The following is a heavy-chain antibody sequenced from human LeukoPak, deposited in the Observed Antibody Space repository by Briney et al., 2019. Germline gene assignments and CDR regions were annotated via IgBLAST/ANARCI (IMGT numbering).Heavy chain of an antibody. V-gene: IGHV3-53*01. CDR1: VFSDRSSF. CDR2: IFSGGST. D-gene: IGHD4-23*01. CDR3: ARGRRWDLLVSLIDASDI. Sequence: GGSLRLSRASCVFSDRSSFMTWVRQARGRGLEWLSVIFSGGSTYYADSVKGRFTISRDNSKDTLYLQMSSLRAEDTAVYFCARGRRWDLLVSLIDASDIWGQGTMVTVSS. J-gene: IGHJ3*02.